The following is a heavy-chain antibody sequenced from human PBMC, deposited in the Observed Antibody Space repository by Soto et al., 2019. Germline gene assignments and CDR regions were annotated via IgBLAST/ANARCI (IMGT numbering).Heavy chain of an antibody. Sequence: QVQLVQSGAEVKKPGASVKVSCKASGYTFTSYGISWVRQAPGQGLELMGWISAYNGNTNYAQKLQGRVTMTTDTSKNKANIERRSLRSDDTAVYYCARVETPYDFWSGSRADYGMDVWGQGTTVTVSS. CDR3: ARVETPYDFWSGSRADYGMDV. D-gene: IGHD3-3*01. CDR2: ISAYNGNT. J-gene: IGHJ6*02. V-gene: IGHV1-18*04. CDR1: GYTFTSYG.